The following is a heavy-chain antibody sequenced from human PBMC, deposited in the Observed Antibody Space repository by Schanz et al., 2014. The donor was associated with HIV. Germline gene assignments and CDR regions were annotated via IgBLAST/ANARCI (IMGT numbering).Heavy chain of an antibody. V-gene: IGHV3-15*01. Sequence: EVQLVESGGGLVKPGGSLRLSCAASGFTFSNAWMNWVRQAPGKGLEWVGRIKSKTDGGTTDYAAPVKGRFTISRDDAKNTLYLQMNSLRAEDTAVYYCARDAASHSYGSTMDVWGQGTTVTVSS. CDR1: GFTFSNAW. D-gene: IGHD5-18*01. CDR3: ARDAASHSYGSTMDV. CDR2: IKSKTDGGTT. J-gene: IGHJ6*02.